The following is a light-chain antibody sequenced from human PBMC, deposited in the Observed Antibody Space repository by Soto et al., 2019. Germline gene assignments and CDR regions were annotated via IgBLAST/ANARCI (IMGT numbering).Light chain of an antibody. CDR3: QQDNNSPLT. CDR2: DTS. Sequence: EVVMTQSPDTLSVSPGDGATLSCRASQNVHSDLVWYQQKPRQAPRLVIYDTSTRATDIPVRFTGGGSGTEFTLTISSLKSEDFAVYYCQQDNNSPLTFGGGTKVEIK. J-gene: IGKJ4*01. CDR1: QNVHSD. V-gene: IGKV3-15*01.